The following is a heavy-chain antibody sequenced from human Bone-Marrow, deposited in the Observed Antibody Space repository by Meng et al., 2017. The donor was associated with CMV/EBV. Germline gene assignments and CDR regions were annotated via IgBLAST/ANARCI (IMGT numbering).Heavy chain of an antibody. CDR3: ARARGLWKKYQLLHYFDY. CDR1: GGSFSGYY. V-gene: IGHV4-34*01. D-gene: IGHD2-2*01. J-gene: IGHJ4*02. CDR2: INHSGST. Sequence: SETLSLTCAVYGGSFSGYYWSWIRQPPGKGLEWIGEINHSGSTNYNPSLKSRVTISVDTSKNQFSLKLSSVTAADTAVYHCARARGLWKKYQLLHYFDYWGQGTLVTVSS.